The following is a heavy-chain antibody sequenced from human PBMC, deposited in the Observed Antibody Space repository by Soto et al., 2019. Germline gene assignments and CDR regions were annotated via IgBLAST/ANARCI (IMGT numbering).Heavy chain of an antibody. D-gene: IGHD3-22*01. CDR2: ISYDGSNK. V-gene: IGHV3-30*18. CDR3: AKDGVMIVVAMEIDS. J-gene: IGHJ4*02. CDR1: GFTFSSYG. Sequence: QVQLVESGGGVVQPGRSLRLSCAASGFTFSSYGMHWVRQAPGKGLEWVAVISYDGSNKYYADSVKGRFTISRDNSKNTLYLQMNSVRAEVTDVYDCAKDGVMIVVAMEIDSWGQGTLVTVSS.